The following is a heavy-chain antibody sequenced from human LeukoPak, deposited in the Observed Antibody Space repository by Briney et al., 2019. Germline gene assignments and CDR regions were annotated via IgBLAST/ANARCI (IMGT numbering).Heavy chain of an antibody. D-gene: IGHD4-17*01. CDR2: IFHSGTT. V-gene: IGHV4-31*03. CDR3: ARTSMVTTYYFDY. J-gene: IGHJ4*02. CDR1: GGSVTSGGYS. Sequence: PSETLSLTCTVSGGSVTSGGYSWRWLRQHPGKGLEWIGYIFHSGTTYYTPSLKSRLTISLDTSKNQFSLRLNSVTAADTAVYFCARTSMVTTYYFDYWGQGTLVTVSS.